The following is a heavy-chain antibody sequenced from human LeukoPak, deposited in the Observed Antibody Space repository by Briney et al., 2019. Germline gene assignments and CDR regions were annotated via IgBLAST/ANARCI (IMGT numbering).Heavy chain of an antibody. Sequence: GGSLRLSCAASGFTFSSYPMSWVRQAPGKGLEWVSAISGSGGSTYYADSVKGRFTISRDNSKNTLYLQMNSLRAEDTAVYYCTTDWPLRFLDQGGQGTLVTVSS. J-gene: IGHJ4*02. CDR1: GFTFSSYP. CDR2: ISGSGGST. D-gene: IGHD3-3*01. CDR3: TTDWPLRFLDQ. V-gene: IGHV3-23*01.